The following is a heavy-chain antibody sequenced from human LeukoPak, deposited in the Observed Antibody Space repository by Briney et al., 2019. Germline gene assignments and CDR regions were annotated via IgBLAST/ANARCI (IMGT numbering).Heavy chain of an antibody. Sequence: GASVRVSCKASGYTFTGYYMHWVRQAPGQGLEWMRWINPNSGGTNYAQKFQGRVTMTRDTSISTAYMELSRLRSDDTAVYYCARDGEYSSSDYYYYGMDVWGQGTTVTVSS. CDR2: INPNSGGT. CDR1: GYTFTGYY. V-gene: IGHV1-2*02. D-gene: IGHD6-6*01. CDR3: ARDGEYSSSDYYYYGMDV. J-gene: IGHJ6*02.